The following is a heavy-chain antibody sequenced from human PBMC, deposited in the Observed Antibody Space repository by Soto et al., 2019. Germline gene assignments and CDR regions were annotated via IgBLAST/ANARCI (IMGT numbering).Heavy chain of an antibody. D-gene: IGHD3-22*01. CDR2: IIPIFGTA. CDR1: GGTFSSYA. CDR3: ARESRPYYDSSGYQDAFDI. Sequence: SVKVSCKASGGTFSSYAISWVRQAPGQGLEWMVGIIPIFGTANYAQKFQGRVTITADESTSTAYMELSSLRSEDTAVYYCARESRPYYDSSGYQDAFDIWGQGTMVTVSS. J-gene: IGHJ3*02. V-gene: IGHV1-69*13.